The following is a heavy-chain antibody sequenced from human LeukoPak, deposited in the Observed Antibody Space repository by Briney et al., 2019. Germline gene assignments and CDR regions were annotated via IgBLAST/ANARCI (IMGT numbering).Heavy chain of an antibody. D-gene: IGHD6-6*01. V-gene: IGHV3-9*03. CDR1: GFTFSSYA. CDR3: AKDTGKGQYLYIAARRREGRVAGAFDI. J-gene: IGHJ3*02. Sequence: GGSLRLSCAASGFTFSSYAMHWVRQAPGKGLEWVSGISWNSGSIGYADSVKGRFTISRDNAKNSLYLQMNSLRAEDMALYYCAKDTGKGQYLYIAARRREGRVAGAFDIWGQGTMVTVSS. CDR2: ISWNSGSI.